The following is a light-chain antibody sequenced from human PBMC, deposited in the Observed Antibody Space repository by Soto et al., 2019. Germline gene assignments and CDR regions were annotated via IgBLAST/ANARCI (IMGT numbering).Light chain of an antibody. Sequence: EIFSTQSPDTLSLSPGEIATLTCSASQSVTNYIAWYQQRPGQAPRLLIYDASNRATGAPARFSGSRSGTDFTLTISDLEPADFAVYYCQQRSSWPPTFGQGTRLEIK. CDR1: QSVTNY. J-gene: IGKJ5*01. V-gene: IGKV3-11*01. CDR3: QQRSSWPPT. CDR2: DAS.